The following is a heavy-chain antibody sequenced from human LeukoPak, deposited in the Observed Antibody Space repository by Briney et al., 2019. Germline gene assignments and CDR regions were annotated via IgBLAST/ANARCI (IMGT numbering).Heavy chain of an antibody. CDR3: ATSKTYYYDSSGYSEYYFDY. V-gene: IGHV3-74*01. CDR2: INSDGSST. D-gene: IGHD3-22*01. Sequence: GGSLRLSCAASGFTFDNYGMSWVRLAPGKGLVWVSRINSDGSSTSYAGSVKGRFTISRDNAKNTLYLQMNSLRVEDTAVYYCATSKTYYYDSSGYSEYYFDYWGQGTLVTVSS. CDR1: GFTFDNYG. J-gene: IGHJ4*02.